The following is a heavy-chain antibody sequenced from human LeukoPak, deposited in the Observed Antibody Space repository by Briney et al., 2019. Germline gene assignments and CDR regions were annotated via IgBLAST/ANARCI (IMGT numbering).Heavy chain of an antibody. J-gene: IGHJ5*02. CDR2: IYPGDSDT. CDR1: GYTFTTYW. D-gene: IGHD3-3*01. CDR3: VRLWGQATSHYDLWSGQAP. V-gene: IGHV5-51*01. Sequence: PGESLKISCKGSGYTFTTYWIGWVRQMPGKGLEWMGIIYPGDSDTTYSPSFQGQVTISVDKFISTAYLQWSSLKASDTAMYYCVRLWGQATSHYDLWSGQAPWGQGTLVTVSS.